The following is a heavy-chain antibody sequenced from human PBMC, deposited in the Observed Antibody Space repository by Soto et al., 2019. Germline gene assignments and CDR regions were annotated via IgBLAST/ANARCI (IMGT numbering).Heavy chain of an antibody. CDR3: TTGPTYYYYGMDV. Sequence: GGSLRLSCAASGFTFSNAWMSWVRQAPGKGLEWVGRIKIKTDGGTTDYAAPVKGRFTISRDDSKNTLYLQMNSLKTEDTAVYYCTTGPTYYYYGMDVWGQGTTVTVSS. V-gene: IGHV3-15*01. CDR2: IKIKTDGGTT. CDR1: GFTFSNAW. J-gene: IGHJ6*02.